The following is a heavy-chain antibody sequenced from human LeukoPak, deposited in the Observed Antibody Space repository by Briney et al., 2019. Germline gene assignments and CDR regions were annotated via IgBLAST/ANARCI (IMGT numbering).Heavy chain of an antibody. J-gene: IGHJ4*02. D-gene: IGHD3-22*01. Sequence: GGSLRLSCAASGFTFSDYYMSWIRQAPGKGLEWVSYISSSSSYTNYADSVKGRFTISTDNTKKSLFLQMNSLRIEDTAFYFCARDGYYDNSGYSWGQGTLVTVSS. CDR3: ARDGYYDNSGYS. CDR1: GFTFSDYY. V-gene: IGHV3-11*05. CDR2: ISSSSSYT.